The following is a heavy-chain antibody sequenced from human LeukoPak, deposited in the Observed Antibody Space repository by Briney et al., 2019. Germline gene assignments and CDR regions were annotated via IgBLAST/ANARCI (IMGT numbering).Heavy chain of an antibody. CDR2: ISSTSSYI. CDR1: GFDFSSNS. V-gene: IGHV3-21*01. Sequence: PGGSLRLSCEGSGFDFSSNSMNWVRQVPGKGLQWVSSISSTSSYIYYADSVKGRFTVSRDNAKNSLSLQMNSLGAEDTAVYYCARCYASGSYGIDYWGQGTLVTVSS. CDR3: ARCYASGSYGIDY. J-gene: IGHJ4*02. D-gene: IGHD3-10*01.